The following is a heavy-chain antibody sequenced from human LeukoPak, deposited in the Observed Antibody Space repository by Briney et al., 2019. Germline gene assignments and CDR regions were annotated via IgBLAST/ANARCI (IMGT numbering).Heavy chain of an antibody. J-gene: IGHJ6*04. D-gene: IGHD2-2*01. V-gene: IGHV4-61*01. Sequence: PSETLSLTCTVSGGSVSSGTYYWSWVRQPPGKGLEWIGYIYYSGSTNYNPSLKSRVTISVDTSKNQFSLKVSSVTAADTAMYYCARKYCSSTSCYFGYYYYGMDVWGKGTTVTVSS. CDR2: IYYSGST. CDR3: ARKYCSSTSCYFGYYYYGMDV. CDR1: GGSVSSGTYY.